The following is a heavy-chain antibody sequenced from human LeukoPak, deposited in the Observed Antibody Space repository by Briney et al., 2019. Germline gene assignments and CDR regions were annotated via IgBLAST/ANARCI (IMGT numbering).Heavy chain of an antibody. J-gene: IGHJ5*02. D-gene: IGHD4-17*01. CDR3: ASASTEYAVTDGFDT. CDR2: VSFGSSYI. Sequence: PGGSLRLSCAASGFTFKDYTMNWVRQSPGKGLQWVSYVSFGSSYISYADSLKGRFTISRDDAKSSVYLEMTSLRTDDTAVYYCASASTEYAVTDGFDTWGPGTLVTVSS. CDR1: GFTFKDYT. V-gene: IGHV3-21*06.